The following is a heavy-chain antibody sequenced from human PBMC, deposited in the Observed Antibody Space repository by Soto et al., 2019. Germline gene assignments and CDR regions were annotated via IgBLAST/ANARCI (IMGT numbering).Heavy chain of an antibody. CDR2: ITGSSDST. D-gene: IGHD5-12*01. CDR1: GFPFSIYA. Sequence: GGSLRLSCAASGFPFSIYAMSWVRQAPGKGLGWVSTITGSSDSTYYADSVKGRFTISRDTSMSTLYLQMSSLTAAPTAISYRAKGYEHDCSLFDCWGQGTLVTFSS. V-gene: IGHV3-23*01. J-gene: IGHJ4*02. CDR3: AKGYEHDCSLFDC.